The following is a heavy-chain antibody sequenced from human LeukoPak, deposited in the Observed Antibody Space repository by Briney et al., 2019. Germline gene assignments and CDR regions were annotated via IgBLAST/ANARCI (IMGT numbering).Heavy chain of an antibody. V-gene: IGHV3-23*01. J-gene: IGHJ4*02. CDR3: AKGRITMIVVVTCLDY. CDR1: GFTFSSYA. Sequence: GGSLRLSCAASGFTFSSYAMSWVRQAPGKGLEWVSAISGSGGSTYYADSVKGRFTISRDNSKNTLYLQMNSLRAEDTAVYYCAKGRITMIVVVTCLDYWGQGTLVTVSS. CDR2: ISGSGGST. D-gene: IGHD3-22*01.